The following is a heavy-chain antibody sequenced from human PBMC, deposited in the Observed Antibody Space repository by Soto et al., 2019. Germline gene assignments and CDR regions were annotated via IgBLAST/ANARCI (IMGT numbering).Heavy chain of an antibody. Sequence: VGSLRLSCAASGFTFSSYAMHWVRQAPGKGLEWVAVISYDGSNKYYADSVKGRFTISRDNSKNTLYLQMNSLRAEDTAVYYCARGSSWYWGYFDYWGQGTLVTVSS. J-gene: IGHJ4*02. CDR3: ARGSSWYWGYFDY. V-gene: IGHV3-30-3*01. CDR2: ISYDGSNK. D-gene: IGHD6-13*01. CDR1: GFTFSSYA.